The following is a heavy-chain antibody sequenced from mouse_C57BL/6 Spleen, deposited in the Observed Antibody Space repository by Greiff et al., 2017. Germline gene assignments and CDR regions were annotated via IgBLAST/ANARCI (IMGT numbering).Heavy chain of an antibody. D-gene: IGHD2-3*01. J-gene: IGHJ3*01. V-gene: IGHV3-1*01. CDR1: GYSITSGYD. CDR3: ASAPFYDGYSFAY. Sequence: EVKLQESGPGMVKPSQSLSLTCTVTGYSITSGYDWHWIRHFPGNKLEWMGYISYSGSTNYNPSLKSRISITHDTSKNHFFLKLNSVTTEDTAPYYCASAPFYDGYSFAYWGQGTLVTVSA. CDR2: ISYSGST.